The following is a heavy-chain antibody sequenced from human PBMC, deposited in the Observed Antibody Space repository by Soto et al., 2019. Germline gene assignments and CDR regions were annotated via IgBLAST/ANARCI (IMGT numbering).Heavy chain of an antibody. CDR1: GFTFNDYA. J-gene: IGHJ4*02. CDR3: AKSAAGTRFDY. Sequence: GGSLRLSCAASGFTFNDYAMHWVRQAPGKGLEWVSGISWNSGSIGYADSVKGRFTISRDNAKNSLYLQMISQRAEDTALYYCAKSAAGTRFDYWGQGTLVTVSS. D-gene: IGHD6-13*01. CDR2: ISWNSGSI. V-gene: IGHV3-9*01.